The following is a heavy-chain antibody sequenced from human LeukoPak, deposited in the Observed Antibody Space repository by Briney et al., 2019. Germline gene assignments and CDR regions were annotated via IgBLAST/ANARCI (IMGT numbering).Heavy chain of an antibody. CDR3: ARGPNGPYYYYGMDV. V-gene: IGHV1-69*02. CDR2: IIPILGIA. Sequence: SVKVSCKASGGTFSSYTISWVRQAPGQGLEWMGRIIPILGIANYAQKFQGRVTITADKSTSTAYMELSSLRSEDTAVYYCARGPNGPYYYYGMDVWGQGTTVTVSS. J-gene: IGHJ6*02. CDR1: GGTFSSYT.